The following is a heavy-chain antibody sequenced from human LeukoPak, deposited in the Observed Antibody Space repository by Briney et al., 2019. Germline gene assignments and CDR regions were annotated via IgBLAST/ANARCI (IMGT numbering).Heavy chain of an antibody. Sequence: PGGSLRLSCAASGFTFSKAWMTWVRQAPGKGLEWIGRIYTSGSTNYNPSLKSRVTISVDTSKNQFSLKLSSVTAADTAVYYCAREGDVLRYFDWGAFDIWGQGTMVTVSS. V-gene: IGHV4-4*08. CDR3: AREGDVLRYFDWGAFDI. CDR1: GFTFSKAW. D-gene: IGHD3-9*01. CDR2: IYTSGST. J-gene: IGHJ3*02.